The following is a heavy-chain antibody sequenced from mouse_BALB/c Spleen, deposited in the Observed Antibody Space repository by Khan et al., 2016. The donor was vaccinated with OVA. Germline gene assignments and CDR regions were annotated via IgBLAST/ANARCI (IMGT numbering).Heavy chain of an antibody. V-gene: IGHV1-61*01. CDR2: INPSDSET. CDR1: GYTFPSYW. CDR3: ARREKYGYGPSWFAY. J-gene: IGHJ3*01. Sequence: QVRLQQSGAELVRPGASVKLSCKASGYTFPSYWMNWVKQRPGHGLEWIGRINPSDSETPYNQMFKDKATLTVDKSSSTAYMQLSSLPSEDSAVYYCARREKYGYGPSWFAYWGQGTLVTVSA. D-gene: IGHD2-2*01.